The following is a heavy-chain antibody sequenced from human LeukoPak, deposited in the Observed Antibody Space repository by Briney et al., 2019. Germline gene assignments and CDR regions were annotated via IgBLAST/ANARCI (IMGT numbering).Heavy chain of an antibody. Sequence: GGALRLSCGAAGFTFSSDSVNWARRAPGKGLEWVSYISSSSSTIYYADSVKGRFTISRDNAKNSLCLQMNSLRDEDTAVYYCARDPPPYYYVSGSYLWGQGTLVTVSS. D-gene: IGHD3-10*01. V-gene: IGHV3-48*02. CDR3: ARDPPPYYYVSGSYL. CDR2: ISSSSSTI. J-gene: IGHJ4*02. CDR1: GFTFSSDS.